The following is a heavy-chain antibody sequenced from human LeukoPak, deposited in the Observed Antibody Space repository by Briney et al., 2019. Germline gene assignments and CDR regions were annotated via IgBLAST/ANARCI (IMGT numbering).Heavy chain of an antibody. CDR3: ARDERIMVRGVITDGWFDP. CDR2: IIPIFGTA. V-gene: IGHV1-69*13. J-gene: IGHJ5*02. D-gene: IGHD3-10*01. Sequence: SVKVSCKASGGTFSSYAISWVRQAPGQGLEWMGGIIPIFGTANYAQKFQGRATITADESTSTAYMELSSLRSEDTAVYYCARDERIMVRGVITDGWFDPWGQGTLVTVSS. CDR1: GGTFSSYA.